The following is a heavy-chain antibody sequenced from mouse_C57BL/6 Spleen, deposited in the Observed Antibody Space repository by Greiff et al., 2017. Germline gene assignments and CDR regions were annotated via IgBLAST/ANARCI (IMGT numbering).Heavy chain of an antibody. CDR3: AREGVDYDWYFDV. Sequence: QVQLKQPGTELVKPGASVKLSCKASGYTFTSYWMHWVKQRPGQGLEWIGNINPSNGGTNYNEKFKSKATLTVDKSSSTAYMQLSSLTSEDSAVYYCAREGVDYDWYFDVWGTGTTVTVSS. D-gene: IGHD2-4*01. CDR1: GYTFTSYW. V-gene: IGHV1-53*01. J-gene: IGHJ1*03. CDR2: INPSNGGT.